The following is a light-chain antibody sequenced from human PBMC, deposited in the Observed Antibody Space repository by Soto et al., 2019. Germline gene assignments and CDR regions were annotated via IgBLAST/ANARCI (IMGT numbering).Light chain of an antibody. V-gene: IGKV3-15*01. CDR1: QSVSSN. CDR2: GAS. Sequence: EIVMTQSPATLSVSPGERATLSCRASQSVSSNLAWYQQKPGQAPRLLIYGASTRATGIPARFSGSGSGTEFTLTISILQSEDFAVYYCQQYNNWPITFGQGTRLDLK. CDR3: QQYNNWPIT. J-gene: IGKJ5*01.